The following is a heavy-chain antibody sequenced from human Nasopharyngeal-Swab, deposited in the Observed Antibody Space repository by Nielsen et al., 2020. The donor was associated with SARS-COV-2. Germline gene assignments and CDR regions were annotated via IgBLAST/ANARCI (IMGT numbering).Heavy chain of an antibody. CDR3: ARAADKLRASVSPNYGMDV. CDR1: GGTFSSYA. V-gene: IGHV1-69*04. Sequence: SVKVSCKASGGTFSSYAISWVRQAPGQGLEWMGRIIPILGIANYAQKFQGRVMITADKSTSTAYMELSSLRSEDTAVYYCARAADKLRASVSPNYGMDVWGQGTTVTVSS. D-gene: IGHD1-7*01. J-gene: IGHJ6*02. CDR2: IIPILGIA.